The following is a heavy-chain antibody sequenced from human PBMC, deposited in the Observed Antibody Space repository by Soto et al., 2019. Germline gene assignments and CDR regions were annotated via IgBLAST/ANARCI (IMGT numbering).Heavy chain of an antibody. V-gene: IGHV1-18*04. CDR3: AREGILGLFDAYDL. Sequence: ASVKVSCKASVFTSSGISWVRQAPGQRLEWMGWISTHNGNTIYAQKFQGRVIMTMDTSTTTVYMELRSLRPDGTAVYLCAREGILGLFDAYDLWGQGTMVTVSS. D-gene: IGHD3-3*01. CDR1: VFTSSG. CDR2: ISTHNGNT. J-gene: IGHJ3*01.